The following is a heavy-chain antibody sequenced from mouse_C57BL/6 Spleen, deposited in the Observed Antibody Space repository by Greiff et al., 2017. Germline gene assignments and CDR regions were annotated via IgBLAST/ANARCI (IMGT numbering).Heavy chain of an antibody. CDR3: ARPGDLLGAKDY. D-gene: IGHD2-1*01. CDR1: GYSFTDYN. Sequence: VKPGASVKISCKASGYSFTDYNMNWVKQSNGKSLEWIGVVNPNYGTTSYNQKFKGKATLTVDQSSRTAYMQLNSQTYEDSAVYYCARPGDLLGAKDYWGQGTSVTVSS. J-gene: IGHJ4*01. V-gene: IGHV1-39*01. CDR2: VNPNYGTT.